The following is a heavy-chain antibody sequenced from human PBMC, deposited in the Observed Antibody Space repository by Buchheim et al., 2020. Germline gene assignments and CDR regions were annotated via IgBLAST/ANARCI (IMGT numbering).Heavy chain of an antibody. D-gene: IGHD3-10*01. Sequence: QVQLQESGPGLVKPSETLSLTCTVSGGSFGSGDYYWTWVRQPPGKGLEWIGYIYNSGTTYYNPSLKSRLTISVDTSKNQFSLRLSSVTAADTAVYYCARAQITVVRGLIIRRAVKFDFWGQGTL. CDR3: ARAQITVVRGLIIRRAVKFDF. CDR2: IYNSGTT. V-gene: IGHV4-30-4*01. J-gene: IGHJ4*02. CDR1: GGSFGSGDYY.